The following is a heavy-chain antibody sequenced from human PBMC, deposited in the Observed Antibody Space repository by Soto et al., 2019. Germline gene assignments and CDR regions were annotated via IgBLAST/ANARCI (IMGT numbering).Heavy chain of an antibody. V-gene: IGHV1-3*01. J-gene: IGHJ4*02. D-gene: IGHD6-6*01. CDR1: GYTFTSYA. CDR2: INAGNGNT. Sequence: ASVKVSCKASGYTFTSYAMHWVRQAPGQRLEWMGWINAGNGNTKYSQKFQGRFTISRDNSKNTLFLQMNSLRAEDTATYYCAKKAVAARPPVDWGQGALVTVSS. CDR3: AKKAVAARPPVD.